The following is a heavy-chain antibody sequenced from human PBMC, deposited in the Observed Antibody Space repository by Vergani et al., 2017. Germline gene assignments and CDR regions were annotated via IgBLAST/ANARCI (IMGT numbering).Heavy chain of an antibody. J-gene: IGHJ5*02. V-gene: IGHV4-39*01. CDR3: ARHSTVEWLVKLGWIDP. CDR1: GASIRSSNCY. Sequence: QLQLQESGPGLVKPSATLSLTCSVSGASIRSSNCYWGWIRQPPGKGLEWIASNYYSGSTYYNPSLKSRVTISVDTSKNQFSLKLSSVTAADTAVYFCARHSTVEWLVKLGWIDPWGQGILVTVSS. D-gene: IGHD6-19*01. CDR2: NYYSGST.